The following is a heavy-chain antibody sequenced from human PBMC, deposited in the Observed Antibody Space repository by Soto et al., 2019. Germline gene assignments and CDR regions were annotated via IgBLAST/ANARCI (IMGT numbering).Heavy chain of an antibody. CDR1: GGSISSGGYY. D-gene: IGHD3-22*01. Sequence: QVQLQESGPGLVKPSQTLSLTCTVSGGSISSGGYYWSWIRQHPGKGLGCIGYIYYIGSPYYNSSLKSLVTISVDTSKNQFSLKLSSVTAADTAVYYCARVWDSSGPNFDYWGQGTLVTVSS. CDR2: IYYIGSP. J-gene: IGHJ4*02. V-gene: IGHV4-31*01. CDR3: ARVWDSSGPNFDY.